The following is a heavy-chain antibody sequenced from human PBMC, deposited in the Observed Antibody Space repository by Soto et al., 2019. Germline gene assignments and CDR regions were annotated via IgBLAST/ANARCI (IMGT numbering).Heavy chain of an antibody. J-gene: IGHJ6*02. CDR1: GFSFSDYE. D-gene: IGHD3-10*01. CDR3: TRGAGFFYGVDV. Sequence: PWGSLRLSCAASGFSFSDYEMNWVRQAPGKGLEWIAHISFSVSTIYYADSVKGRFSISRDNSKNFLYLQMSGLRADDSAVYYCTRGAGFFYGVDVWGLGTTVTVSS. V-gene: IGHV3-48*03. CDR2: ISFSVSTI.